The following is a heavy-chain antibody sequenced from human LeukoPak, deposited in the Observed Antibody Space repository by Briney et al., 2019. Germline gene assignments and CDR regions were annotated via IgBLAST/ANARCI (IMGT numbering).Heavy chain of an antibody. Sequence: HAGGSLRLSCAASGFTFSSYSMNWVRQAPGKGLEWVSYISSSSSTIYYADSVKGRFTISRDNAKNSLYLQMNSLRAEDTAVYYCARVRYYYDSSGYYNTYYFDYWGQGTLVTVSS. CDR2: ISSSSSTI. D-gene: IGHD3-22*01. CDR3: ARVRYYYDSSGYYNTYYFDY. J-gene: IGHJ4*02. CDR1: GFTFSSYS. V-gene: IGHV3-48*01.